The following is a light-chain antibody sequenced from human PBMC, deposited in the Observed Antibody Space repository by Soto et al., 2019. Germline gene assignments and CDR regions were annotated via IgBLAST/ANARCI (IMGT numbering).Light chain of an antibody. CDR2: EVN. J-gene: IGLJ1*01. CDR1: SSDVGGYNY. CDR3: SSYAGSSNV. Sequence: ALTQPPSASGSPGHSVAISCSGASSDVGGYNYVSWYQQHPGKAPKLMIYEVNKRPSGVPDRFSGSKSGNTASLTVSGLQAEDEADYYCSSYAGSSNVFGTGTKVTVL. V-gene: IGLV2-8*01.